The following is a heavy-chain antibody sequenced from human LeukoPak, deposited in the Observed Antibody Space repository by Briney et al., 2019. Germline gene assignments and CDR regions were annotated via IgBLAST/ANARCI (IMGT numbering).Heavy chain of an antibody. J-gene: IGHJ4*02. CDR1: GGSISSSYR. CDR2: FYNRET. D-gene: IGHD4-23*01. Sequence: SETLSLTCTVSGGSISSSYRWGWIRQPPGKGLEWIGRFYNRETSYNPSLKSRVNIPVHQSKNQIYRERKSVTAANTAVDYLSRHRYFGGNFADSWGQGILVTVSS. V-gene: IGHV4-39*01. CDR3: SRHRYFGGNFADS.